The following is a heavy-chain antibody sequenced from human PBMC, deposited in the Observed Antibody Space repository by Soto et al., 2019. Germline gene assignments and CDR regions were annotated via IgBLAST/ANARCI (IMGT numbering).Heavy chain of an antibody. J-gene: IGHJ4*02. D-gene: IGHD2-15*01. V-gene: IGHV3-74*01. CDR3: VREDCSGGLPKRFDY. Sequence: ADSVKGRFTVSWDNAKSTLYLQMNSLRVEDTAVYYCVREDCSGGLPKRFDYWGQGTSVTVSS.